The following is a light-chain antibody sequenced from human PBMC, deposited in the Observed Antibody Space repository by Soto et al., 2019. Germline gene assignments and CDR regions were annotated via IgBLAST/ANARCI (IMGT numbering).Light chain of an antibody. Sequence: EIVLTQSPGTLSLSAGARATLSCRASHTVTRSSLAWYQHKPGQAPRLLISGISRRAPGIPDRFSGDGSGTDFTLTISRLEPEDYAVYYCHQSDGSPITFGQGTRL. CDR1: HTVTRSS. CDR3: HQSDGSPIT. V-gene: IGKV3-20*01. CDR2: GIS. J-gene: IGKJ5*01.